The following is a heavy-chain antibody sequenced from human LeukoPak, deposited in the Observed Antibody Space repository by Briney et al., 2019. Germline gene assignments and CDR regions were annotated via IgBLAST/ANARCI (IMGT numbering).Heavy chain of an antibody. V-gene: IGHV4-34*01. Sequence: SETLSLTCAVYGGSFSGYYWSWIRQPPGKGLEWIGEINHSGSTNYNPSLKSRVTISVDTSKNQFSLKLSSVTAADTAVYYCARRWGGGLYYFDYWGQGTLVTVSS. CDR1: GGSFSGYY. CDR2: INHSGST. J-gene: IGHJ4*02. CDR3: ARRWGGGLYYFDY. D-gene: IGHD2-15*01.